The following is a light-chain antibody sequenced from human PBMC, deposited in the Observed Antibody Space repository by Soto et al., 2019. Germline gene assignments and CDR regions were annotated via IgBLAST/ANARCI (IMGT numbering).Light chain of an antibody. CDR2: KAS. CDR1: QSIDTW. V-gene: IGKV1-5*03. J-gene: IGKJ1*01. CDR3: LQYNSFRT. Sequence: DVQMTQSPSTLSAFVGDTVTITCRASQSIDTWLAWHQQKPGKAPKLLIYKASSLASGVPSRFSGSGSGSEFTLTISGLQPDAFATYYCLQYNSFRTFGQGTKVEIK.